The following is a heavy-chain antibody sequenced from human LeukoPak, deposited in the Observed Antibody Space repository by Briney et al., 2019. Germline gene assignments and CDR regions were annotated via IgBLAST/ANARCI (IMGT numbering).Heavy chain of an antibody. CDR1: GFTFSSYW. V-gene: IGHV3-74*01. J-gene: IGHJ3*02. CDR3: ARDYARNYVWGSYRPPSDAFDI. CDR2: INSDGSST. D-gene: IGHD3-16*02. Sequence: TGGSLRLSCAASGFTFSSYWMHWVRQAPGKGLVWVSRINSDGSSTSYADSVKGRFTISRDNAKNTLYLQMNSLRAEDTAVYYCARDYARNYVWGSYRPPSDAFDIWGQGTMVTVSS.